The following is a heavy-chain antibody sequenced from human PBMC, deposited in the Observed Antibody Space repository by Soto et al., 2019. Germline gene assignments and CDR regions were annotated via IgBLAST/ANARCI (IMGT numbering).Heavy chain of an antibody. CDR1: VGSISSGCYS. Sequence: SETLSLTCAVSVGSISSGCYSWSWIRQPPGKGLEWIGYIYHSGSTDSNPSLKSRVIVTVDRYKYAYSVKLNFGTAAATDVYYCARQRGWLLTYYLDYWGQGTLVTVSS. CDR3: ARQRGWLLTYYLDY. V-gene: IGHV4-30-2*01. CDR2: IYHSGST. D-gene: IGHD3-22*01. J-gene: IGHJ4*01.